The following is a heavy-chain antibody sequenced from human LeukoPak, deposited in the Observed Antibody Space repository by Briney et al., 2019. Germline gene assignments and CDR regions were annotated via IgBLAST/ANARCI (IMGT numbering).Heavy chain of an antibody. J-gene: IGHJ4*02. Sequence: GESLRLSCAASGFTFSDYSMSWVRQAPGKGLEWVSAISGSGGSTYYADSVKGRFTISRDNSKNTLYLQMNSLRAEDTAVYYCAKDRGDPQYYFDYWGQGTLVTVSS. D-gene: IGHD3-10*01. CDR3: AKDRGDPQYYFDY. CDR2: ISGSGGST. V-gene: IGHV3-23*01. CDR1: GFTFSDYS.